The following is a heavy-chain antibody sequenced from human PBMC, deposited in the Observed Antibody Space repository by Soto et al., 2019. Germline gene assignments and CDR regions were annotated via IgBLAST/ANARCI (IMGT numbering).Heavy chain of an antibody. J-gene: IGHJ4*02. V-gene: IGHV3-30-3*01. CDR3: ARGEGIDDILTGYPGSRLGD. CDR1: GFTFSSYA. CDR2: ISYDGSNK. D-gene: IGHD3-9*01. Sequence: QVQLVESGGGVVQPGRSLRLSCAASGFTFSSYAMHWVRQAPGKGLEWVAVISYDGSNKYYADSVKGRFTISRDNSKNTLYRQMNSLRAEDTAVYSCARGEGIDDILTGYPGSRLGDWGQGTLVTVYS.